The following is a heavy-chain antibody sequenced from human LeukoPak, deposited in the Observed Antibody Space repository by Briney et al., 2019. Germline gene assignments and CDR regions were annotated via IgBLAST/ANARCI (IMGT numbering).Heavy chain of an antibody. V-gene: IGHV3-21*01. CDR2: ISSSSSYI. Sequence: PGGSLRLSCAASGFTFSSYSMNWVRQAPGKGLEWVSSISSSSSYIYYADSVKGRFTISRDNAKNSLYLQMNSLRAEGTAVYYCARDARHIDSSGYPDYWGQGTLVTVSS. D-gene: IGHD3-22*01. CDR3: ARDARHIDSSGYPDY. CDR1: GFTFSSYS. J-gene: IGHJ4*02.